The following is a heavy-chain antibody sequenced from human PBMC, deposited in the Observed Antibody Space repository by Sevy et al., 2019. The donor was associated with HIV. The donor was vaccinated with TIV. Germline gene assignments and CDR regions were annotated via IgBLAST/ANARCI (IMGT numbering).Heavy chain of an antibody. V-gene: IGHV3-48*02. CDR1: GFSFSTYS. J-gene: IGHJ3*02. CDR3: ARLGSGSYSGFDI. D-gene: IGHD1-26*01. CDR2: ISSSSSTI. Sequence: GGSLRLSCAASGFSFSTYSMIWVRQAPGKGLEWVSYISSSSSTIYYVDSVKGRFTISRDNAKNSLYLQMNSLRDEDTAVYYCARLGSGSYSGFDIWGQGTMVTVSS.